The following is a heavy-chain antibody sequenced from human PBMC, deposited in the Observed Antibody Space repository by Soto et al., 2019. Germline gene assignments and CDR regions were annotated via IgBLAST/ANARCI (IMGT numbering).Heavy chain of an antibody. Sequence: PAGSLILSCAASGFAFRGYWMHWARQGAGKGGRWVARSNSDGTGISYADSVEGRFTISRDNVKNILFLQMNSLRVDDSGVYYCTRDRPEACYDYHPIFDHWGQGT. CDR2: SNSDGTGI. CDR3: TRDRPEACYDYHPIFDH. J-gene: IGHJ4*02. CDR1: GFAFRGYW. V-gene: IGHV3-74*01. D-gene: IGHD5-12*01.